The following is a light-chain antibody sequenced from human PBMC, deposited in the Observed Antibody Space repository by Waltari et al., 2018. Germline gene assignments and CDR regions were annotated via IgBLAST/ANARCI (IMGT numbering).Light chain of an antibody. CDR3: CSRAGSSVV. CDR1: SGDVGDHNY. Sequence: QSALTQPRSVSGSPGQSVTISCTGTSGDVGDHNYVSWYQEQPGKAPRLTIHDVSERPSGVPDRFSASKSGNTASLTISGLQAEDEGSYHCCSRAGSSVVFGGGTKLTVL. V-gene: IGLV2-11*01. J-gene: IGLJ2*01. CDR2: DVS.